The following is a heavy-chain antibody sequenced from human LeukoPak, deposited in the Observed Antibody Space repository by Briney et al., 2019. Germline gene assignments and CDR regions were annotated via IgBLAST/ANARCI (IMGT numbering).Heavy chain of an antibody. V-gene: IGHV3-53*01. CDR3: ARATLDN. Sequence: GGSLRLSCAASGFTVSDNYISWVRQSPGKGLEWVSVIYSGGSTKYADSVKARFTISRDNSKNTVYLQMNSLRADDTAVYYCARATLDNWGQGTLVTVSS. CDR1: GFTVSDNY. CDR2: IYSGGST. J-gene: IGHJ4*02.